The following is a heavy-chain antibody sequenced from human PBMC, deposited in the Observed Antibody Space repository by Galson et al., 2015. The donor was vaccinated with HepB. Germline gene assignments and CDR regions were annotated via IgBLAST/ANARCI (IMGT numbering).Heavy chain of an antibody. J-gene: IGHJ4*02. D-gene: IGHD5-12*01. Sequence: SLRLSCAASGFTFSSYAMHWVRQAPGKGLEWVAVISYDGSNKYYADSVKGRFTISRDNSKNTLYLQMNSLRAEDTAVYYCASPTLGSGYDWAGGADYWGQGTLVTVSS. CDR3: ASPTLGSGYDWAGGADY. CDR1: GFTFSSYA. V-gene: IGHV3-30-3*01. CDR2: ISYDGSNK.